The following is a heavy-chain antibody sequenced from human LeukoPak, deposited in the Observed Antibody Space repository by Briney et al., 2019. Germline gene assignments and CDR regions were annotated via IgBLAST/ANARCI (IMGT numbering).Heavy chain of an antibody. D-gene: IGHD2-15*01. CDR3: ARIIVELGNNRFDP. Sequence: SETLSLTCAVYGGSFSGYYWSWIRQPPGKGLEWIGEINHSGSTNYNPSLKSRVTISVDTSKNQFSLKLSSVTAADTAVYYCARIIVELGNNRFDPWGQGTLVTVSS. J-gene: IGHJ5*02. CDR2: INHSGST. CDR1: GGSFSGYY. V-gene: IGHV4-34*01.